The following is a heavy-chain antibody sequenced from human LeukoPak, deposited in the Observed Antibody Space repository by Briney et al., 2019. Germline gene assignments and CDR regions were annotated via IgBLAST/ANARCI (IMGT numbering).Heavy chain of an antibody. J-gene: IGHJ6*02. Sequence: SETLSLTCAVYGGSFSGYYWSWIRRPPGKGLEWIGEINHSGSTNYNPSLKSRVTISVDTSKNQFSLKLSSVTAADTAVYYCAGTKVYYYYGMDVWGQGTTVTVSS. D-gene: IGHD4-17*01. CDR1: GGSFSGYY. CDR2: INHSGST. CDR3: AGTKVYYYYGMDV. V-gene: IGHV4-34*01.